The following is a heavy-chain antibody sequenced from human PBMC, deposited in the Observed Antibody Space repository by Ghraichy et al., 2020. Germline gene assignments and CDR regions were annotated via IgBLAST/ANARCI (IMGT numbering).Heavy chain of an antibody. CDR2: IKSKTDGGTT. Sequence: GGSLRLSCAASGFTFSNAWMSWVRQAPGKGLEWVGRIKSKTDGGTTDYAAPVKGRFAISRDDSKNTLYLQMNSLKTEDTAVYYCTTDVHGPPFPVGYDYWGQGTLVTVSS. V-gene: IGHV3-15*01. CDR1: GFTFSNAW. D-gene: IGHD4-23*01. J-gene: IGHJ4*02. CDR3: TTDVHGPPFPVGYDY.